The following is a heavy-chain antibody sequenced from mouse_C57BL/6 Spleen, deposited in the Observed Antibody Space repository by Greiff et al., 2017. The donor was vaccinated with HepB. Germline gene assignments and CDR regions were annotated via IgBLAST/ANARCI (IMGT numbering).Heavy chain of an antibody. CDR3: AREEDYASQRFAY. D-gene: IGHD2-4*01. V-gene: IGHV14-2*01. Sequence: VHVKQSGAELVKPGASVKLSCTASGFNIKDYYMHWVKQRTEQGLEWIGRIDPEDGETKSAPKFPGKATIPADTSSNTAYLQLSSLTSEDTAVYYCAREEDYASQRFAYWGQGTLVTVAA. CDR2: IDPEDGET. CDR1: GFNIKDYY. J-gene: IGHJ3*01.